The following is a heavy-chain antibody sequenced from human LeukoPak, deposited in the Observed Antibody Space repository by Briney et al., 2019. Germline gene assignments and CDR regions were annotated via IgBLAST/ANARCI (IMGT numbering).Heavy chain of an antibody. CDR3: AKAVTGYYYYYGMDV. CDR2: ISYDGSNK. V-gene: IGHV3-30*18. Sequence: GGSLRLSCATSGFTFNSYGMHWVRQAPGKGLEWVAVISYDGSNKYYADSVKGRFTISRDNSKNTLYLQMNSLRAEDTAVYYCAKAVTGYYYYYGMDVWGQGTTVTVSS. CDR1: GFTFNSYG. D-gene: IGHD4-4*01. J-gene: IGHJ6*02.